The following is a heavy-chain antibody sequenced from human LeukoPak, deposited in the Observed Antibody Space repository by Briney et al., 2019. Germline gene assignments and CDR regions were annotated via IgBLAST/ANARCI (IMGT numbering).Heavy chain of an antibody. CDR2: ISSSSSYV. V-gene: IGHV3-21*04. CDR3: AKDMGVIASSWYGYY. Sequence: GGSLRLSCAASGFTFSSYSMNWVRQAPGKGLEWVSSISSSSSYVYYADSVKGRSTISRANSKNTLYLQMNSLRAEDTAVYYCAKDMGVIASSWYGYYWGQGTLVTVSS. J-gene: IGHJ4*02. D-gene: IGHD6-13*01. CDR1: GFTFSSYS.